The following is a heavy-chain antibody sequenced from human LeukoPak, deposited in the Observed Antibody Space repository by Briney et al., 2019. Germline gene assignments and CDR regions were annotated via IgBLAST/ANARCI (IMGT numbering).Heavy chain of an antibody. CDR3: ARAVRGVTSDNWFDP. CDR1: GFIFSSYG. J-gene: IGHJ5*02. Sequence: GGSLRLSCAASGFIFSSYGMHWVRQAPGKGLEWVAVIWYDGSNKYYADSVKGRFTISRDNSKNTLYLQMNSLRAEDTAVYYCARAVRGVTSDNWFDPWGQGTLVTVSS. V-gene: IGHV3-33*01. CDR2: IWYDGSNK. D-gene: IGHD3-10*02.